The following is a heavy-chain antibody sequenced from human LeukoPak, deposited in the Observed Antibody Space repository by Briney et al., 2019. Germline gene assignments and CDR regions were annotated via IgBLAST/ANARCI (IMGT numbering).Heavy chain of an antibody. CDR3: ARDLEAPYSSSWSYYYYYYGMDV. D-gene: IGHD6-13*01. Sequence: ASVKVSCKASGYTFTGYYMHWVRQAPGQGLEWIGRINPNSGGTNYAQKFQGRVTMTRDTSISTAYMELSRLRSDDTAVYYCARDLEAPYSSSWSYYYYYYGMDVWGQGTTVTVSS. CDR2: INPNSGGT. CDR1: GYTFTGYY. V-gene: IGHV1-2*06. J-gene: IGHJ6*02.